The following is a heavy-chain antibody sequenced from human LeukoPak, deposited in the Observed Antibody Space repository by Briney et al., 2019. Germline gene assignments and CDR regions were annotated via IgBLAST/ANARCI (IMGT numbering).Heavy chain of an antibody. CDR3: ARGPRLLGSYYPTYFDY. D-gene: IGHD1-26*01. V-gene: IGHV6-1*01. CDR2: TYYRSKWKN. CDR1: GDRVSSNSAA. Sequence: SQTLSLTCAISGDRVSSNSAAWNWIRQSPSRGLEWLGRTYYRSKWKNDYAVFVKSRTTINPDTSKNQFTLQMNSVTPEDTAVYYCARGPRLLGSYYPTYFDYWGQGTLVTVSS. J-gene: IGHJ4*02.